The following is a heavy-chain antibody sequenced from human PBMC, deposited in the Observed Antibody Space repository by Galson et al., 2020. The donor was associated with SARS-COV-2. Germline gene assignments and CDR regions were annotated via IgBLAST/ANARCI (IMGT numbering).Heavy chain of an antibody. J-gene: IGHJ6*02. Sequence: SVKVSCKASGGTFSSYAISWVRQAPGQGLEWMGGIIPIFGTANYAQKFQGRVTITTDESTSTAYMELSSLRSEDTAVYYCASLGDYGDYDATYYYYGMDVWGQGTTVTVSS. V-gene: IGHV1-69*05. CDR1: GGTFSSYA. D-gene: IGHD4-17*01. CDR3: ASLGDYGDYDATYYYYGMDV. CDR2: IIPIFGTA.